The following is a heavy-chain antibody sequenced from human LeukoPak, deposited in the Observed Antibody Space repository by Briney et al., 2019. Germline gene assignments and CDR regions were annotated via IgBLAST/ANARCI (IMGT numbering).Heavy chain of an antibody. V-gene: IGHV3-48*01. CDR1: GFTFSSYE. D-gene: IGHD3-9*01. J-gene: IGHJ4*02. CDR2: ISSSSSTI. CDR3: AREGVYDILSGYVY. Sequence: GGSLRLSCAASGFTFSSYEMNWVRQAPGKGLEWVSYISSSSSTIYYADSVKGRFTISRDNAKNSLYLQMNSLRAEDTAVYYCAREGVYDILSGYVYWGQGTLVTVSS.